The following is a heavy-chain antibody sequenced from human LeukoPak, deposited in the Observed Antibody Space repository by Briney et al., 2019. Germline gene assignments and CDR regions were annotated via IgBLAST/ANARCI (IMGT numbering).Heavy chain of an antibody. D-gene: IGHD5-18*01. J-gene: IGHJ4*02. CDR1: GFTFSSYA. Sequence: GGSLRLSCAASGFTFSSYAMSWVRQAPGKGLEWVSAISGSGGSTYYADSVKGRFTISRDNSKNTLYLQMNSLRAEDTAVYYCAKDRVRGYSYGYCDYWGQGTLVTVSS. V-gene: IGHV3-23*01. CDR2: ISGSGGST. CDR3: AKDRVRGYSYGYCDY.